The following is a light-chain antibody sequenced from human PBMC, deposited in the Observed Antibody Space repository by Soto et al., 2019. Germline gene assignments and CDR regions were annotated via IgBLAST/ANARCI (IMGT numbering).Light chain of an antibody. CDR2: DAS. Sequence: DIQMTQSPSTLSASVGDRVTITCRASQSIGSSLAWYQQKPGKAPNLLISDASSLERGVPSRFSGSGSGTEFTLTIRSLQPDDFATYYCQQYNGYSWTFGQGTKVEIK. CDR1: QSIGSS. J-gene: IGKJ1*01. V-gene: IGKV1-5*01. CDR3: QQYNGYSWT.